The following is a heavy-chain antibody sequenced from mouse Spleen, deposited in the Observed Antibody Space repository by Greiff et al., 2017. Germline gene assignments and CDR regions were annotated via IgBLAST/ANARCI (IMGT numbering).Heavy chain of an antibody. J-gene: IGHJ3*01. D-gene: IGHD2-3*01. CDR3: ARWMGSAWFAY. CDR2: IDPFNGGT. CDR1: GYSFTSYY. V-gene: IGHV1S135*01. Sequence: VQLQQSGPELMKPGASVKISCKASGYSFTSYYMHWVKQSHGKSLEWIGYIDPFNGGTSYNQKFKGKATLTVDKSSSTAYMHLSSLTSEDSAVYYCARWMGSAWFAYWGQGTLVTVSA.